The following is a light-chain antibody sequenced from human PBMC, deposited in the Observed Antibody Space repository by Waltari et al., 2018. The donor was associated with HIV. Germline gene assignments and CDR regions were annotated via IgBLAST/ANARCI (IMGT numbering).Light chain of an antibody. CDR1: SNDVGGYNY. J-gene: IGLJ2*01. CDR3: CSYAGSYTVI. Sequence: QSALTQPRSVSGSPGQSVTISCTGTSNDVGGYNYVSWYQQHPGKAPKLMIYDVSERPSGVPDRFSGSKSGNTASLTISGLQTDDEADYYCCSYAGSYTVIFGGGTKLTV. V-gene: IGLV2-11*01. CDR2: DVS.